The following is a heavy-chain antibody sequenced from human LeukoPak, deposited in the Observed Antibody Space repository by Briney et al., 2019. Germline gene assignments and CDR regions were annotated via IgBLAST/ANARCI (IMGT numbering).Heavy chain of an antibody. D-gene: IGHD3-10*01. CDR2: IYYSGST. Sequence: PSETLSLTCTVSGGSISSSSYYWGRIRQPPGKGLEWIGSIYYSGSTYYNPSLKSRVTISVDTSKNQFSLKLSSVTAADTAIYYCARDAKYYYGSRTYFFFEYWGQGTLLTVSS. J-gene: IGHJ4*02. CDR3: ARDAKYYYGSRTYFFFEY. V-gene: IGHV4-39*07. CDR1: GGSISSSSYY.